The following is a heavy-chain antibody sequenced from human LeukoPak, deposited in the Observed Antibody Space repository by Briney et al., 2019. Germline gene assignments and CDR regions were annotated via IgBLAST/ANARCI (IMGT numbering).Heavy chain of an antibody. CDR3: ARDQSGGYSYGLDY. CDR2: INHSGST. Sequence: SETLSLTCAVYGGSFSGYYWSWIRQPPGKGLEWIGEINHSGSTNYNPSLKSRVTISVDTSKNQFSLKLSSVTAADTAVYYCARDQSGGYSYGLDYWGQGTLVTVSS. D-gene: IGHD5-18*01. CDR1: GGSFSGYY. J-gene: IGHJ4*02. V-gene: IGHV4-34*01.